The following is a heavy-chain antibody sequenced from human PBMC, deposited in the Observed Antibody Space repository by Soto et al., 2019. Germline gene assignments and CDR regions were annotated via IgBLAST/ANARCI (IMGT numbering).Heavy chain of an antibody. CDR1: GFTFTNYA. J-gene: IGHJ4*02. Sequence: GGSLRLSCATSGFTFTNYAMTWVRQAPGGGMEWVSSISAAGVSAYYTDSLKGRFTISRDNSRNTVYLQLNNLRTEDTAFYLCARVFRGCSGYVDFWGQRTLVTVSS. CDR2: ISAAGVSA. CDR3: ARVFRGCSGYVDF. D-gene: IGHD5-18*01. V-gene: IGHV3-23*01.